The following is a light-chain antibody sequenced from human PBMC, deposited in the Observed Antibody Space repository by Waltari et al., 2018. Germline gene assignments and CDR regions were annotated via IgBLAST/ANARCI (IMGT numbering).Light chain of an antibody. CDR1: SSAVGGYDF. CDR3: CSHAGSDTFWV. J-gene: IGLJ3*02. Sequence: QSALTQPRSVSRPPGQSVTISCTGTSSAVGGYDFLSWYQQHPGKAPELIMYYVSQRPSGVPDRFSGYKSGNTASLTITGLQAEDEAEYYCCSHAGSDTFWVFGGGTKVTVL. CDR2: YVS. V-gene: IGLV2-11*01.